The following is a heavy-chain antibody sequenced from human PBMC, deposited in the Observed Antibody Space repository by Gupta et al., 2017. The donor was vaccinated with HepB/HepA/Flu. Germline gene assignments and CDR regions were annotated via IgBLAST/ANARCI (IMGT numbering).Heavy chain of an antibody. V-gene: IGHV3-66*01. CDR3: ARDNPPDY. CDR1: GFTITDNY. CDR2: IYSGDKT. J-gene: IGHJ4*02. Sequence: EVQLVESGGDLVQPGGSLRLSCAASGFTITDNYMSWVRQSPGKGLEWVSVIYSGDKTYYADSVKGRFIISRDNSKNMVYVQMNSLRVEDTGVYFWARDNPPDYWGQGTLVTVSS.